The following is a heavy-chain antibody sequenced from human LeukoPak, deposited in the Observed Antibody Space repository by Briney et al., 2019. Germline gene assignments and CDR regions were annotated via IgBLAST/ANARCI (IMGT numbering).Heavy chain of an antibody. CDR2: ISSNGGST. CDR3: VKNPAATVDYYYYGMDV. J-gene: IGHJ6*04. V-gene: IGHV3-64D*06. CDR1: GFTFSSYA. D-gene: IGHD2-2*01. Sequence: GGSLRLSCSASGFTFSSYAMHWVRQAPGKGLEYVSAISSNGGSTYYADSVKGRFTISRDNSKNTLYLQMSSQRAEDTAVYYCVKNPAATVDYYYYGMDVWGKGTTVTVSS.